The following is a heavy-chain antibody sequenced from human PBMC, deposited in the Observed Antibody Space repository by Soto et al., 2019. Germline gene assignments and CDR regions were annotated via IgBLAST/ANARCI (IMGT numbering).Heavy chain of an antibody. Sequence: QVQLVQSGAEVNKPGASVKVSCKASGYTFPTYTIHWVRQAPGQRLEWVGCINAGTGYTRYSQKVQGRVSVTRDPSESTGFLDLSSMRSKDTAVYYCARNEPGGRDPLDSWGQGTLVTVSS. CDR2: INAGTGYT. CDR1: GYTFPTYT. J-gene: IGHJ4*02. CDR3: ARNEPGGRDPLDS. V-gene: IGHV1-3*01. D-gene: IGHD1-1*01.